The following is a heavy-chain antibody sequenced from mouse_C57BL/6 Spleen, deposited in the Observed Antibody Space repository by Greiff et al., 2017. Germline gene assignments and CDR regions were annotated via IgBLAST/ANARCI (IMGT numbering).Heavy chain of an antibody. J-gene: IGHJ2*01. CDR1: GYTFTSYW. V-gene: IGHV1-74*01. CDR3: AMVTTVVEDY. CDR2: IHPSDSDT. Sequence: VQLQQPGAELVKPGASVKVSCKASGYTFTSYWMHWVKQRPGQGLEWIGRIHPSDSDTNYTQKFKGQDTLTVDKSSNTAYMQLSSLKSEDSAVYSCAMVTTVVEDYWGQGTTLTVSA. D-gene: IGHD1-1*01.